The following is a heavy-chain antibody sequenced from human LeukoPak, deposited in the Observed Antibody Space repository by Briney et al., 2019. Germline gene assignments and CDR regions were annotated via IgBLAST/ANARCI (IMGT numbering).Heavy chain of an antibody. Sequence: GGSLRLSCAASGFTFSSYWMSWVRQAPGKGLEWVANIKQDGSEKYYVDSVKGRFTISRDNAKNSLYLQMNSLRAEDTAVYYCARDPGYSRGWYGGPDYWGQGTLVTVSS. J-gene: IGHJ4*02. CDR3: ARDPGYSRGWYGGPDY. V-gene: IGHV3-7*01. CDR2: IKQDGSEK. D-gene: IGHD6-19*01. CDR1: GFTFSSYW.